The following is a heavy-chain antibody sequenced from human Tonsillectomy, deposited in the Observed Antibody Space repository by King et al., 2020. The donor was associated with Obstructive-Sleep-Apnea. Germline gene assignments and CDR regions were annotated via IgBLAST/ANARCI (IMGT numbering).Heavy chain of an antibody. CDR1: GFTFSSYA. CDR3: ATHIRYCSGGSCSHFDY. Sequence: VQLVESGGGLVQPGGSLRLSCAASGFTFSSYAMSWVRQAPGKGVEWVSAISGSGGSTYYADSVKGRFTSSRDNSKNTLYMQMHSRRAEDTAVYYCATHIRYCSGGSCSHFDYWGQGTLVTVSS. V-gene: IGHV3-23*04. D-gene: IGHD2-15*01. CDR2: ISGSGGST. J-gene: IGHJ4*02.